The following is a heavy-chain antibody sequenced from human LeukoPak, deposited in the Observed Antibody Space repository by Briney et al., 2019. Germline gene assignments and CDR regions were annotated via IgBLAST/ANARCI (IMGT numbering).Heavy chain of an antibody. Sequence: GGSLRLSCAASGFTFSSYAMHWVRQAPGKGLKWLAVISSEGSLEYYADSVKGRFTISRDNSKYTLYLQMNSLRPEDTAVYYCARDPVPAAARHFDYWGQGTLVTVSS. CDR2: ISSEGSLE. J-gene: IGHJ4*02. CDR1: GFTFSSYA. CDR3: ARDPVPAAARHFDY. V-gene: IGHV3-30-3*01. D-gene: IGHD2-2*01.